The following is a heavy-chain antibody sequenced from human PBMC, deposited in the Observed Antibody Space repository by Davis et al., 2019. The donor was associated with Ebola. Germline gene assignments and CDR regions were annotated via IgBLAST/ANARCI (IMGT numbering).Heavy chain of an antibody. CDR2: INPNSGGT. CDR1: GYTFTGYY. CDR3: ARHTKAIFGVVKDYYYYVMDF. D-gene: IGHD3-3*01. V-gene: IGHV1-2*06. Sequence: AASVKVSCKASGYTFTGYYMHWVRQAPGQGLEWMGRINPNSGGTNYAQKFQGRVTMTRDTSISTAYMELSRLRSDDTALYYCARHTKAIFGVVKDYYYYVMDFWAKGPRSPSP. J-gene: IGHJ6*02.